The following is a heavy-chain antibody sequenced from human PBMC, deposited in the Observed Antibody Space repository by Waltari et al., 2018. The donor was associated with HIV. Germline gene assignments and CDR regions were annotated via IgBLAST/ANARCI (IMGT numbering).Heavy chain of an antibody. V-gene: IGHV4-31*03. CDR2: IYYSGRT. J-gene: IGHJ4*02. CDR1: GGSISSGGSY. D-gene: IGHD1-20*01. Sequence: QLQLQESGPGLVKPSQTLSLTCPVSGGSISSGGSYWSWIRQHPGKGLEWIGYIYYSGRTYYNRSVKSRVTISVETSKIEFCLKRGAVTAADTAVCDCARERIPHITIDYWGQGTLVTVSS. CDR3: ARERIPHITIDY.